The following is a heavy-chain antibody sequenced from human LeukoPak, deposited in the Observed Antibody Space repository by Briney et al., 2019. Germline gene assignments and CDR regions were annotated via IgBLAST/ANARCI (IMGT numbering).Heavy chain of an antibody. J-gene: IGHJ4*02. D-gene: IGHD3-9*01. CDR2: IYYSGST. CDR3: AREGGDILTGYWYFDY. CDR1: GGSISSSSYY. V-gene: IGHV4-39*07. Sequence: SETLSLTCTVSGGSISSSSYYWGWIRQPPGKGLEWIGSIYYSGSTYYNPSLKSRVTISVDTSKNQFSLKLSSVTAADTAVYYCAREGGDILTGYWYFDYWGQGTLVTVSS.